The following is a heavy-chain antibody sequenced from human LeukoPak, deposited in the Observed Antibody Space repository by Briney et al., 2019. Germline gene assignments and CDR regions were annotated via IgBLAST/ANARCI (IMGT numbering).Heavy chain of an antibody. CDR2: INHSGST. J-gene: IGHJ4*02. V-gene: IGHV4-34*01. CDR1: GGSFSGYY. CDR3: ARFYPSN. D-gene: IGHD2/OR15-2a*01. Sequence: PSETLSLTCAVYGGSFSGYYWSWIRQPPGKGLEWIGEINHSGSTNYNPSLKSRVTISVDTSKNQFSLKLSSVTAADTAVYYCARFYPSNWGQGTLVTVSS.